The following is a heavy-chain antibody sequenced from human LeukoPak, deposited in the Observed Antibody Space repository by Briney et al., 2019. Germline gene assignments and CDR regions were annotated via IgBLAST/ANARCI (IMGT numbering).Heavy chain of an antibody. D-gene: IGHD1-1*01. CDR2: INPSGGST. J-gene: IGHJ6*04. Sequence: ASVKVSCKASGYTFTSYYMHWVRQAPGQGLEWMGIINPSGGSTSYAQKFQGRVTMTRDTSTSTVYMELSSLRSEDTAVYYCASSERSYCGMDVWGKGTTVTVSS. CDR3: ASSERSYCGMDV. V-gene: IGHV1-46*01. CDR1: GYTFTSYY.